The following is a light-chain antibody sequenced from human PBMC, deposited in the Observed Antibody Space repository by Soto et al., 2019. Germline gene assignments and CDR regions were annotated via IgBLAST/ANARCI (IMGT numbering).Light chain of an antibody. Sequence: QSALIQPASVSGSPGQSIAISCTGTSSDVGGYNYVSWYQQHPGKAPKLMIYEVTNRPSGVSNRFSGSKSGNTASLTISGLQAEDEADYYCSSYTLGGVVFGGGTKLTVL. J-gene: IGLJ2*01. CDR3: SSYTLGGVV. CDR1: SSDVGGYNY. V-gene: IGLV2-14*01. CDR2: EVT.